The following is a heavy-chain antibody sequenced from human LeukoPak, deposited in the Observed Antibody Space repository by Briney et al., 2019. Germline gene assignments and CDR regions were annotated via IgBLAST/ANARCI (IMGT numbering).Heavy chain of an antibody. CDR2: THYRSRWYH. V-gene: IGHV6-1*01. CDR3: ARARDYGAMYYFDY. J-gene: IGHJ4*02. CDR1: GDSVSSDSVA. D-gene: IGHD4-17*01. Sequence: SQTLSLTCAVSGDSVSSDSVAWNWIRQSPSGGLEWLGRTHYRSRWYHEYVVSVKSRLTINTDTSKNQLSLQLSSVTPEDAAVYYCARARDYGAMYYFDYWGQGTLVTVSS.